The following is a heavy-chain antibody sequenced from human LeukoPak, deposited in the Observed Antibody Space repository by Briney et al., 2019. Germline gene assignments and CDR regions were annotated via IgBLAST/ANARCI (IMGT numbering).Heavy chain of an antibody. CDR3: ARAETVMVVVPAAPWWFDP. D-gene: IGHD2-2*01. V-gene: IGHV1-18*01. Sequence: GASVKVSCKASGYTFTSYGVSWVRQAPGQGLEWMGWISTYDGNTKYAQKLQGRVTMTTDTSTSTAYMELRSLRSDDTAVYYCARAETVMVVVPAAPWWFDPWGQGTLVTVSS. J-gene: IGHJ5*02. CDR2: ISTYDGNT. CDR1: GYTFTSYG.